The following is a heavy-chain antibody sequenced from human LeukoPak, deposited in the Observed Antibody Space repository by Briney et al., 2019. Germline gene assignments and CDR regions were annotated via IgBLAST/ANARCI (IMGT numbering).Heavy chain of an antibody. D-gene: IGHD3-10*01. V-gene: IGHV3-23*01. CDR3: AKDLFMVRGVSEWF. J-gene: IGHJ4*02. CDR1: GFTFSSYA. Sequence: GGSLRLSCAASGFTFSSYAMSWVRQAPGKGLEWVSAISGSGGSTYYADSVKGRFTISRDNSKNTLYLQMNSLRAEDTAVYYCAKDLFMVRGVSEWFWGQGTLVTVSS. CDR2: ISGSGGST.